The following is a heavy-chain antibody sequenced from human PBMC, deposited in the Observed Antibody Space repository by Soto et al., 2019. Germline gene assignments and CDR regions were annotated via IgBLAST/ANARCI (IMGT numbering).Heavy chain of an antibody. J-gene: IGHJ4*02. D-gene: IGHD3-3*01. Sequence: GVSLRLSCAASGFTFSSYAMSWVRQAPGKGLEWVSGISSSGRQTYYAASVKGRFTVLRDNSKNALFLQMSSLRAGDTAVYYCAKDRTTFGVINQYFFDYWGQGTLVTVSS. CDR1: GFTFSSYA. CDR3: AKDRTTFGVINQYFFDY. CDR2: ISSSGRQT. V-gene: IGHV3-23*01.